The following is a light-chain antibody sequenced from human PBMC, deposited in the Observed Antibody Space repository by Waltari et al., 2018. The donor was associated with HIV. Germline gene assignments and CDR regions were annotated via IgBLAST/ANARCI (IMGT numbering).Light chain of an antibody. V-gene: IGKV3-20*01. CDR3: QQYGRT. Sequence: EIVLTQSPGTLSLSPGERATLSCRASQSVSSSYLAWYQQKPGQAPRLLIYGASSRATGIPDRFSDSGSGADFTLTISRLEPEDFAVYYCQQYGRTFGQGTKLEIK. J-gene: IGKJ2*01. CDR1: QSVSSSY. CDR2: GAS.